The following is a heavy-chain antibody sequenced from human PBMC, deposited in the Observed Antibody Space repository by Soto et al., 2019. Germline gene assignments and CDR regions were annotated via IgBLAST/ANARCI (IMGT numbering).Heavy chain of an antibody. D-gene: IGHD6-19*01. J-gene: IGHJ6*02. CDR2: ISGSGGST. CDR3: AKDQAVAHPYYYSGMDV. CDR1: GFSFRSYA. V-gene: IGHV3-23*01. Sequence: WGCMRISCAACGFSFRSYAMSWARQDTGKGLEWVSAISGSGGSTYYADSVKGRFTTSRDNSKNTLYLQMNSLRAEDTAVYYCAKDQAVAHPYYYSGMDVWGQGTTVTVSS.